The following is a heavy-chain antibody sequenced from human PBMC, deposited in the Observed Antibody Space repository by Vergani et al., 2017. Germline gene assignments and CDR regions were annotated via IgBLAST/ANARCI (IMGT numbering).Heavy chain of an antibody. D-gene: IGHD2-15*01. CDR1: GGTFSSYT. V-gene: IGHV1-69*02. J-gene: IGHJ2*01. CDR3: AGSHRSTGWYFDI. Sequence: QVQLVQSGAEVKKPGSSVKVSCKASGGTFSSYTISWVRQAPGQGLEWMGRIIPILGIANYAQKFQGRVTITADKSTSTAYMELSSLRSEDTAVYYCAGSHRSTGWYFDIWGRGTLVTVSS. CDR2: IIPILGIA.